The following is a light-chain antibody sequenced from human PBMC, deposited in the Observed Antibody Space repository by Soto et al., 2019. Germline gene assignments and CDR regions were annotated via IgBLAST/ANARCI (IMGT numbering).Light chain of an antibody. CDR3: QSYDSSLSVLYV. J-gene: IGLJ1*01. CDR1: NSNIGAGYE. CDR2: GNI. Sequence: VLTQPPSVSGAPGQRVIISCTGSNSNIGAGYEVHWFQQLPGTAPKLLIYGNINRPSGVPDRFSGSKSGTSASLAITGLQPEDEADYYCQSYDSSLSVLYVFGTGTKVTVL. V-gene: IGLV1-40*01.